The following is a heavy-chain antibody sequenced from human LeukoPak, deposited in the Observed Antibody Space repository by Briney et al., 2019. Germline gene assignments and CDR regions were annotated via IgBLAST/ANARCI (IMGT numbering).Heavy chain of an antibody. CDR3: ARGRMGVDAFDI. D-gene: IGHD3-16*01. V-gene: IGHV4-39*07. CDR2: VYFSGSA. Sequence: PSETLSLTCTVSGSPISSSTNYWGWIRQPPGKGPEWIGSVYFSGSAYYNPSLKSRVTISIDTSKNQFFLKMSSVTAADTAVYYCARGRMGVDAFDIWGQGTMVTVSS. CDR1: GSPISSSTNY. J-gene: IGHJ3*02.